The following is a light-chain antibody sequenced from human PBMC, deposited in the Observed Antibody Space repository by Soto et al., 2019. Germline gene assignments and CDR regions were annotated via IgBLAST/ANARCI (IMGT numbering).Light chain of an antibody. Sequence: EIVLTQSPGTLSLSPGERATLSCRASQSVSSSYLAWYQQKPGQAPRLLIYGASSRATGIPDRFSGSGSGTDFTLTISRLEPEDLAVYYCQQYGSSPLYTFGQGTMLEI. V-gene: IGKV3-20*01. CDR3: QQYGSSPLYT. CDR1: QSVSSSY. CDR2: GAS. J-gene: IGKJ2*01.